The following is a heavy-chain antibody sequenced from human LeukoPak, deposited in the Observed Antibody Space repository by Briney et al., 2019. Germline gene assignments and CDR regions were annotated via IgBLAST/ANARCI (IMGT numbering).Heavy chain of an antibody. J-gene: IGHJ4*02. CDR1: TYSISSVYD. CDR2: IYHSGST. D-gene: IGHD6-6*01. CDR3: AREIIAARPDYFDY. V-gene: IGHV4-38-2*02. Sequence: PSETLSLTCAVSTYSISSVYDWGWIRQPPGKGLEWIGSIYHSGSTYYNPSLKSRVTISVDTSKNQFSLKLSSVTAADTAVYYCAREIIAARPDYFDYWGQGTLVTVSS.